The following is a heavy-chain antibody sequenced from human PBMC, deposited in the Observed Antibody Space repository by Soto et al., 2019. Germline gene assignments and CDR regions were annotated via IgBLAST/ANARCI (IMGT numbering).Heavy chain of an antibody. CDR2: ITWDGGSK. CDR1: GFSFHDYT. Sequence: GSLRLSCEGSGFSFHDYTMHRVRQVPGKGLEWVSLITWDGGSKFYADSVKGRFTISRDNSKNSLFLQMNSLRSEDTGLYYCAKSSGGPYNERRTYYYYYGMDDWGQGTTVTVFS. V-gene: IGHV3-43*01. D-gene: IGHD3-10*01. CDR3: AKSSGGPYNERRTYYYYYGMDD. J-gene: IGHJ6*02.